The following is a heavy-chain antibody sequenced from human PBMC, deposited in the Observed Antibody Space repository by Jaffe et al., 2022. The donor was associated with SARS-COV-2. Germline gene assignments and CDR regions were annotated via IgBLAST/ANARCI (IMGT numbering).Heavy chain of an antibody. CDR1: GFTFDDYA. V-gene: IGHV3-9*01. Sequence: EVQLVESGGGLVQPGRSLRLSCAASGFTFDDYAMHWVRQVPGKGLEWVSGISWNSGSIGYAESVKGRFTISRDNARNSLYLQMNSLRVEDTALYYCVRDGGVAPRSGWFDYWGQGTLVPVSS. CDR3: VRDGGVAPRSGWFDY. CDR2: ISWNSGSI. D-gene: IGHD2-15*01. J-gene: IGHJ4*02.